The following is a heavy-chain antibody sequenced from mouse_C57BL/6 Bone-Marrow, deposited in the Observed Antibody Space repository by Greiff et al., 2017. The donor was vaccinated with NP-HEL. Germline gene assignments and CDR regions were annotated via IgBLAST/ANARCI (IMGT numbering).Heavy chain of an antibody. Sequence: EVQLQQSGPELVKPGASVKISCKASGYTFTDYYMNWVKQSHGKSLEWIGDINPNNGGTSYNQKFKGKATLTVDKSSSTAYMELRSLTSEDSAVYYCARDSNYSYYAMDYWGQGTSVTVSS. CDR1: GYTFTDYY. CDR2: INPNNGGT. V-gene: IGHV1-26*01. J-gene: IGHJ4*01. CDR3: ARDSNYSYYAMDY. D-gene: IGHD2-5*01.